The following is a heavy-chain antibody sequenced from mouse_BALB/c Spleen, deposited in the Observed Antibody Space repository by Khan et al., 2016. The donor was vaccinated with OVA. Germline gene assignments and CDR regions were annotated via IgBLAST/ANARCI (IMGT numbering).Heavy chain of an antibody. CDR1: GFSLTRYN. D-gene: IGHD1-1*01. Sequence: QVQLKESGPGLGAPSQSLSITCTVSGFSLTRYNIHWIRQSPGKGLEWLGMIWSGGSTDYNSALKSRLTISKDNSKSQAFLKMNSLQTNEPATYYGARAYCTSLGYYAMDYWGQGTSVTVSS. V-gene: IGHV2-6-4*01. J-gene: IGHJ4*01. CDR2: IWSGGST. CDR3: ARAYCTSLGYYAMDY.